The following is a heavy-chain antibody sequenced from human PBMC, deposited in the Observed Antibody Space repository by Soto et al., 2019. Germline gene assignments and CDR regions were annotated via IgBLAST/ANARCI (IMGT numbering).Heavy chain of an antibody. V-gene: IGHV1-18*01. D-gene: IGHD6-13*01. CDR3: ARIGAVAAAGTLYYYYGMDV. Sequence: ASVKVSCKASGYTFTSYGISWVRQAPGQGLEWMGWISAYNGNTNYAQKLQGRVTMTTDTSTSTAYMELRSLRSDDTAVYYCARIGAVAAAGTLYYYYGMDVWGQGTTVTVS. J-gene: IGHJ6*02. CDR1: GYTFTSYG. CDR2: ISAYNGNT.